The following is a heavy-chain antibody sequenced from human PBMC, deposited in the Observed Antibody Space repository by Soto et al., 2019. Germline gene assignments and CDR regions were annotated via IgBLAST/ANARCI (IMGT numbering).Heavy chain of an antibody. CDR2: ISYDGSNK. J-gene: IGHJ6*02. D-gene: IGHD6-13*01. V-gene: IGHV3-30*18. CDR3: AKGNTRSSWWHYYYGMDV. Sequence: GGALPLTCAASAFTFSSYGMRWVRHAPGNGLEWVAVISYDGSNKYYADSVKGRFTISRDNSKNTLYLQMNRLRAEDTAVYYCAKGNTRSSWWHYYYGMDVWGQGTPVTVSS. CDR1: AFTFSSYG.